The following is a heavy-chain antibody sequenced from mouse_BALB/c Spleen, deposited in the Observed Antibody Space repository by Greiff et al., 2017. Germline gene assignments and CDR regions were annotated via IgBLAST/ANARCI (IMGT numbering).Heavy chain of an antibody. D-gene: IGHD4-1*01. CDR3: ARGTGRDY. Sequence: QVQLQQSGAELVKPGASVKLSCKASGYTFTSYWMHWVKQRPGQGLEWIGEIDPSDSYTNYNQKFKGKATLTVDKSSSTAYMQLSSLTSEDSAVYYCARGTGRDYWGQGTTLTVSS. CDR1: GYTFTSYW. J-gene: IGHJ2*01. CDR2: IDPSDSYT. V-gene: IGHV1-69*02.